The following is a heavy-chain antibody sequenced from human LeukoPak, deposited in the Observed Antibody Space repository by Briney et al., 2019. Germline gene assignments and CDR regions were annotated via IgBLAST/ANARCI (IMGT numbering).Heavy chain of an antibody. CDR3: AKGLVRPVGATHFDY. Sequence: GRSLRLSCAASGFIFVDYAMHWVRQAPGKGLEWVSGISWNGGGVGYADSVKGRFTISRDNAEKSLYLQLNRLRPEDTAYYYCAKGLVRPVGATHFDYWGQGTLVTVSS. V-gene: IGHV3-9*01. J-gene: IGHJ4*02. CDR1: GFIFVDYA. D-gene: IGHD1-26*01. CDR2: ISWNGGGV.